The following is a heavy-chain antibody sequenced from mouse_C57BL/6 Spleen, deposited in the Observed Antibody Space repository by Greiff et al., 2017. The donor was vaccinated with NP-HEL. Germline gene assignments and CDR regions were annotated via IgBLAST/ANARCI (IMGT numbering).Heavy chain of an antibody. J-gene: IGHJ4*01. CDR1: GFNIKDYY. CDR3: TTDYYGRSPREGYAMEY. V-gene: IGHV14-1*01. Sequence: EVQLQQSGAELVRPGASVKLSCTASGFNIKDYYMHWVKQRPEQGLEWIGRIDPEDGDTEYAPKFQGKATMTADTSSNTAYLQLSSLTSEDTAVYYCTTDYYGRSPREGYAMEYWGQGTSVTVSS. CDR2: IDPEDGDT. D-gene: IGHD1-1*01.